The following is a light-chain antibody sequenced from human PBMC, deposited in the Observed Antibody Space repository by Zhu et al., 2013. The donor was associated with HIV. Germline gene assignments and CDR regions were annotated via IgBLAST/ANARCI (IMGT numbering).Light chain of an antibody. CDR2: QDN. J-gene: IGLJ3*02. CDR3: QAWDSSTFWX. Sequence: SYELTQPPSVSVSPGQTASITCSGDKLGDKYACWYQQAPGQSPVLVIYQDNKRPSGIPERFSGSNSGNTATLTISGTQAMDEADYYXQAWDSSTFWXFGGGTKLTV. V-gene: IGLV3-1*01. CDR1: KLGDKY.